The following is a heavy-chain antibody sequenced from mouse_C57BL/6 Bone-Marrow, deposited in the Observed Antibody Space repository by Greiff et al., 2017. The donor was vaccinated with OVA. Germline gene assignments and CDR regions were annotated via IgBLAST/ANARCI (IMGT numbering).Heavy chain of an antibody. CDR2: INSDGGST. CDR3: ARRGNTIVTTLDY. J-gene: IGHJ2*01. CDR1: EYEFPSHD. D-gene: IGHD2-5*01. Sequence: EVKLVESGGGLVQPGESLKLSCESNEYEFPSHDMSWVRKTPEKRLELVAAINSDGGSTYYPATMERRFIISRANTKTTLYLQMSSLRSEDTALYYCARRGNTIVTTLDYWGQGTTLTVSS. V-gene: IGHV5-2*01.